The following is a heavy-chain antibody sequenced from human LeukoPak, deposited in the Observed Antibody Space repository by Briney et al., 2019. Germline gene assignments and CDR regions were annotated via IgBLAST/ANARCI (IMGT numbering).Heavy chain of an antibody. CDR2: INHSGST. CDR3: ARRGFSSGRRSAAVDP. J-gene: IGHJ5*02. V-gene: IGHV4-39*07. Sequence: SETLSLTCTVSGGSISSGDYYWSWIRQPPGKGLEWIGEINHSGSTNYNPSLKSRVTISVDTSKNQFSLKLSSVTAADTAVYYCARRGFSSGRRSAAVDPWGQGTLVTVSS. CDR1: GGSISSGDYY. D-gene: IGHD3-22*01.